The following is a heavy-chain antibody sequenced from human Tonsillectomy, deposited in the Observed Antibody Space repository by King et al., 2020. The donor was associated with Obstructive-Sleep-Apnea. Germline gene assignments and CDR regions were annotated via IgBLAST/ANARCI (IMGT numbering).Heavy chain of an antibody. V-gene: IGHV3-9*01. Sequence: VQLVESGGGLVQPGRSLRLSCAASGFTFDDYAMHWVRQAPGKGLEWVSGISWNSGSIGYGDSVKGRFTISRDNAKNSLHLQMNGLRAEDTAFYYCAKDNSSGWYRGLDYWGQGTLVIVSS. CDR1: GFTFDDYA. D-gene: IGHD6-19*01. CDR2: ISWNSGSI. CDR3: AKDNSSGWYRGLDY. J-gene: IGHJ4*02.